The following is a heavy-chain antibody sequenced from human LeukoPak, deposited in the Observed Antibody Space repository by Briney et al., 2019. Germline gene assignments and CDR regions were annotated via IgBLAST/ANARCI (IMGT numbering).Heavy chain of an antibody. CDR1: GDTFSSYA. CDR2: IIPIFGTA. J-gene: IGHJ4*02. V-gene: IGHV1-69*13. Sequence: ASVKVSCKASGDTFSSYAISWVRQAPGQGLEWMGGIIPIFGTANYAQKFQGRVTITADESTSTAYMELSSLRSEDTAVYYCARVRWFGELFSYFDYWGQGTLVTVSS. CDR3: ARVRWFGELFSYFDY. D-gene: IGHD3-10*01.